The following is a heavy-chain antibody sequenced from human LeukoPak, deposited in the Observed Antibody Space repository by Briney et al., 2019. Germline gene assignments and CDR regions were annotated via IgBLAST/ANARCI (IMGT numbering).Heavy chain of an antibody. V-gene: IGHV4-59*01. D-gene: IGHD5-18*01. CDR3: ARAKGGYSSSLFMDV. CDR1: GSSISSYY. CDR2: IYYSGST. Sequence: PSETLSLTCTVSGSSISSYYWSWIRQPPGKGLEWIGYIYYSGSTNYNPSLKSRVTISVDTSKNQFSLKLSSVTAADTAVYYCARAKGGYSSSLFMDVWGQGTTVTVSS. J-gene: IGHJ6*02.